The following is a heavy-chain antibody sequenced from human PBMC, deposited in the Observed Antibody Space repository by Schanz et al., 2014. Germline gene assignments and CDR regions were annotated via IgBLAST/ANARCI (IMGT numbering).Heavy chain of an antibody. J-gene: IGHJ4*02. Sequence: QVQLVESGGGVVQPGRSLRLSCAASGFSFSTYAMHWVRQAPGKGLRCVAVISGNGGEKYYADSVKGRFTISRDNSENTLFLEMNSLRLEDTAVYYCAREGEWGYDPPRHWGQGTLVTVSS. V-gene: IGHV3-30*04. CDR3: AREGEWGYDPPRH. D-gene: IGHD5-12*01. CDR1: GFSFSTYA. CDR2: ISGNGGEK.